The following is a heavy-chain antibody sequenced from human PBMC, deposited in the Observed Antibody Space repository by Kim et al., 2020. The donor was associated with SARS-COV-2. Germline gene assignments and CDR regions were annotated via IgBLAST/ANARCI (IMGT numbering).Heavy chain of an antibody. D-gene: IGHD3-3*01. CDR3: LRGGRQHSDVCSF. CDR2: INTNTGTL. CDR1: GYTFSTYF. V-gene: IGHV7-4-1*02. J-gene: IGHJ1*01. Sequence: ASVKVSCKASGYTFSTYFVHWVRQAPGQGLEWMGWINTNTGTLTDAQVFAGRIIFTFDTSVTTTYLESNSLSADATAFYYFLRGGRQHSDVCSFRG.